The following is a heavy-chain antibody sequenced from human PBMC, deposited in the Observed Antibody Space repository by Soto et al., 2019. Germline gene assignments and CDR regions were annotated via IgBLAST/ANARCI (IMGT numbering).Heavy chain of an antibody. J-gene: IGHJ6*02. CDR3: LTTYYSSSCVRDWCGDYYYGMDV. D-gene: IGHD6-13*01. CDR2: ISYDGSNK. V-gene: IGHV3-30*03. CDR1: GCTFSSYG. Sequence: GGSLRLSCAASGCTFSSYGMHWVRQAPGKGLEWVAVISYDGSNKYYADSVKGRFTISRDNSKNTLYLQMNSLRAEDTAVYYCLTTYYSSSCVRDWCGDYYYGMDVWCQGTTVTVSS.